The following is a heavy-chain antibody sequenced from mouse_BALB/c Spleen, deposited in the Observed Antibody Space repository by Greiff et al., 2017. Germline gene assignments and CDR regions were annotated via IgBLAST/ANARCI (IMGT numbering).Heavy chain of an antibody. Sequence: VQGVESGPGLVAPSQSLSITCTVSGFSLTSYDISWIRQPPGKGLEWLGVIWTGGGTNYNSAFMSRLSISKDNSKSQVFLKMNSLQTDDTAIYYCVRSYGNYGGFAYWGQGTLVTVSA. CDR2: IWTGGGT. D-gene: IGHD2-1*01. J-gene: IGHJ3*01. V-gene: IGHV2-9-2*01. CDR3: VRSYGNYGGFAY. CDR1: GFSLTSYD.